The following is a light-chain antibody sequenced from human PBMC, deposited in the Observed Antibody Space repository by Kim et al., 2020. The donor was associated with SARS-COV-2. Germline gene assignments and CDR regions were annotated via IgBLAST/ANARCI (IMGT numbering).Light chain of an antibody. Sequence: AVGQTVRITCQGNGLRSYSASWYHQRPGQAPVLVIYGKNNPPSGIPYRFSGSSSGNTASLTITGAQAEDEADYCCNSRDSSGNHWVFGGGTQLTVL. CDR3: NSRDSSGNHWV. J-gene: IGLJ3*02. CDR1: GLRSYS. V-gene: IGLV3-19*01. CDR2: GKN.